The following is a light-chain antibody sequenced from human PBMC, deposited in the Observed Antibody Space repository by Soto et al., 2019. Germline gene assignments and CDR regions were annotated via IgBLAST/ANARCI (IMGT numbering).Light chain of an antibody. J-gene: IGLJ1*01. V-gene: IGLV2-14*01. CDR1: SSDVGGYNY. CDR2: EVS. Sequence: QSALTQPASVSGSPGQSITISCTGTSSDVGGYNYVSWYQQHPGKAPKLIIYEVSNRPSGVSNRFSGSKSGNTASLTISGLQAEDEDDYYCSSYTSSSTPVVFGTGTKLTVL. CDR3: SSYTSSSTPVV.